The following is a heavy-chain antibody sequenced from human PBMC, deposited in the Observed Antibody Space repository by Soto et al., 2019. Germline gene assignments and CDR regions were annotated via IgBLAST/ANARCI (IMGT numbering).Heavy chain of an antibody. D-gene: IGHD3-22*01. CDR2: IIPIFGTA. J-gene: IGHJ4*02. CDR3: ARDQGYYYDSSGYYSG. CDR1: GGTFSSYA. Sequence: QVQLVQSGAEVKKPGSSVKVSCKASGGTFSSYAISWVRQAPGQGLEWMGGIIPIFGTANYAQKFQGRVTITADESTSTAYMEMSSLRSEDTAVYYCARDQGYYYDSSGYYSGWGQGTLVTVSS. V-gene: IGHV1-69*01.